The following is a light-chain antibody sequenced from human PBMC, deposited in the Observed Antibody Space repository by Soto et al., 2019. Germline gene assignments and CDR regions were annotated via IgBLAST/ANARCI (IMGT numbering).Light chain of an antibody. V-gene: IGKV1-5*03. Sequence: DIQMTQSPSTLSASVGDRVTITCRASQNMRKGMAWFQQRPGKAPRLLIYEASTLESGVPTRFSGSGFGTEFTLTISSLQPDDIAAYYCQRYTTSSWTFGQGTKVEIK. CDR1: QNMRKG. CDR2: EAS. CDR3: QRYTTSSWT. J-gene: IGKJ1*01.